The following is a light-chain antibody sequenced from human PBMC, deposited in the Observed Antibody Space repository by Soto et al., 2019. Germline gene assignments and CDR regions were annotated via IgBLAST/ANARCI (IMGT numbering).Light chain of an antibody. CDR1: QSVLSSSNNKNY. V-gene: IGKV4-1*01. CDR2: WAS. Sequence: DIVMTQSPASLAVSLGERATINCKSSQSVLSSSNNKNYLAWYQQKPGQPPKLLIYWASTRDFGVPDRFSASGSGTDFTLTVSSLQAEDVAVYYCQQYYSTPLTFGGGTKVEIK. CDR3: QQYYSTPLT. J-gene: IGKJ4*01.